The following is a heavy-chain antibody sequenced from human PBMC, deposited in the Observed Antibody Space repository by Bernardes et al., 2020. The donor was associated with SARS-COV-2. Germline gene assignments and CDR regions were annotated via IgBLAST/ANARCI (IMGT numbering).Heavy chain of an antibody. D-gene: IGHD3-3*01. CDR1: GVSFSSYY. J-gene: IGHJ6*02. CDR2: INHSVST. V-gene: IGHV4-34*01. CDR3: ARGRQYDFWSGRGLSYYYGMDV. Sequence: SETLSLTCAVYGVSFSSYYWSWIRQPPGKGLEWIGEINHSVSTNYNPSLKSRVTISVDTSKNQFALKLSSVTAADTAVYYCARGRQYDFWSGRGLSYYYGMDVWGQGTTVTVS.